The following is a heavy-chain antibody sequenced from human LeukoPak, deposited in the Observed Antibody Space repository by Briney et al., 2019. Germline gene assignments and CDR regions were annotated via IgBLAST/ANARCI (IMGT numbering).Heavy chain of an antibody. CDR2: SYYSGST. V-gene: IGHV4-31*03. D-gene: IGHD3-10*01. J-gene: IGHJ6*02. CDR1: GGSISSGGYY. CDR3: ARARAYYYGSGNYVDV. Sequence: PSQTLSLTCTVSGGSISSGGYYWSWIRQHPGKGLEWIGYSYYSGSTYYNPSLKSRVTISVDTSKNQFSLKLSSVTAADTAVYYCARARAYYYGSGNYVDVWGQGTTVTVSS.